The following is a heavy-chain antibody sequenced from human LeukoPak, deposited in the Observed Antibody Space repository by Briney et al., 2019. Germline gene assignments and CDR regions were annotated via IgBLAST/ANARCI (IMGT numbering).Heavy chain of an antibody. CDR1: GFTFSSYG. CDR3: ARLISGSYGISDS. J-gene: IGHJ4*02. Sequence: GGSLRLSCAASGFTFSSYGMSWVRQAPGKGLEWVSGISGGGYTSYYADSVKGRFTIYRDNSKNTLYLQMNSLRAEDTASYYCARLISGSYGISDSWGQGTLVTVSS. CDR2: ISGGGYTS. D-gene: IGHD1-26*01. V-gene: IGHV3-23*01.